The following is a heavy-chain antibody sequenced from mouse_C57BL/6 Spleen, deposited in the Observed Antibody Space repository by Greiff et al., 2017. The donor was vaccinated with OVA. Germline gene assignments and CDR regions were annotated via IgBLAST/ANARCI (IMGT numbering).Heavy chain of an antibody. J-gene: IGHJ4*01. CDR3: ASPHYPGAMDY. CDR2: INPSTGGT. CDR1: GYSFPGYY. D-gene: IGHD1-2*01. Sequence: VQLKESGPELVKPGASVKISCKASGYSFPGYYMNWVKQSPEKSLEWIGEINPSTGGTTYNQKFKAKATLTVDKSSSTAYMQLKSLTSEDSAVYYCASPHYPGAMDYWGQGTSVTVAS. V-gene: IGHV1-42*01.